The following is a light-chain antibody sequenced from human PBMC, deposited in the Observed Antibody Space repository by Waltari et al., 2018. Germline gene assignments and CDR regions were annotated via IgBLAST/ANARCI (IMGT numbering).Light chain of an antibody. CDR2: DAS. J-gene: IGKJ5*01. CDR3: QQFSNFPVIA. CDR1: QDISSA. Sequence: AIQLTQSPSSLSAYVGDRVTITCRASQDISSALAWYQQKPGDPPKLLIYDASSLQTGVSSRFSGSRSGTDFTLTVSSLQSEDSANYYCQQFSNFPVIAFGQGTRLEIK. V-gene: IGKV1D-13*01.